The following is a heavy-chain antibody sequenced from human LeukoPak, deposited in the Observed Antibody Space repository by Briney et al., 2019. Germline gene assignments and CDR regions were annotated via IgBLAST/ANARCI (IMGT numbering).Heavy chain of an antibody. CDR2: INHSGST. V-gene: IGHV4-34*01. J-gene: IGHJ5*02. CDR3: ARAARETIFGVVMTNWFDP. CDR1: GGSFSGYY. D-gene: IGHD3-3*01. Sequence: SETLSLTCAVYGGSFSGYYWSWIRQPPGKGLEWIGEINHSGSTNYNPSLKSRVTISVDTSKNQFSLKLSSVTAADTAVYYCARAARETIFGVVMTNWFDPWGQGTLVTVSS.